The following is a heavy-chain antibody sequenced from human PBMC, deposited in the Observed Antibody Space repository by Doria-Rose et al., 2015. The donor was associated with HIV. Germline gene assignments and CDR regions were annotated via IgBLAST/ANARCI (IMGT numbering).Heavy chain of an antibody. V-gene: IGHV2-26*01. CDR2: LLSDDEG. J-gene: IGHJ4*02. CDR3: ARIKSSRWYHKYYFDF. CDR1: GVSLSSPGMG. Sequence: SGPVLVKPTETLTLTCTVSGVSLSSPGMGVSWIRQPPGKALEWLANLLSDDEGSCNTSLKSRLTISRVTSKSQVVRTMTDMDPVDTATYYCARIKSSRWYHKYYFDFWGQGTLVIVSA. D-gene: IGHD6-13*01.